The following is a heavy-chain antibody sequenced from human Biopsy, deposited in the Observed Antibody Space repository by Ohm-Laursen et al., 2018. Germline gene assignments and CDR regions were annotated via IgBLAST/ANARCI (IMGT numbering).Heavy chain of an antibody. CDR3: VRGVDYYDPYHYYALDV. D-gene: IGHD3-22*01. J-gene: IGHJ6*02. Sequence: GTLSLTCAVYGESFNGYYWSWIRQTPGKGLEWKKKKKKKKRTNYNPSLKSRVTISVDTSKNQFSLKVRSVTAADTAVYYCVRGVDYYDPYHYYALDVWGQGTTVTVSS. V-gene: IGHV4-34*01. CDR1: GESFNGYY. CDR2: KKKKKRT.